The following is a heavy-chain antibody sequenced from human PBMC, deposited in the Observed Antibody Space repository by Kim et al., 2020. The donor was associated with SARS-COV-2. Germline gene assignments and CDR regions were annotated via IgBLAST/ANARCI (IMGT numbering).Heavy chain of an antibody. CDR3: ARARGYSYGFKVWGGQLYYGMDV. CDR1: GYTFTSYA. J-gene: IGHJ6*02. D-gene: IGHD5-18*01. V-gene: IGHV1-3*01. CDR2: INAGNGNT. Sequence: ASVKVSCKASGYTFTSYAMHWVRQAPGQRLEWMGWINAGNGNTKYSQKFQGRVTITRDTSASTAYMELSSLRSEDTAVYYCARARGYSYGFKVWGGQLYYGMDVWGQGTTVTVSS.